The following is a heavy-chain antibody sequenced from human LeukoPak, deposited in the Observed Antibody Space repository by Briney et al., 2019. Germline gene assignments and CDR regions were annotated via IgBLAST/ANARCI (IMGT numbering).Heavy chain of an antibody. J-gene: IGHJ3*02. CDR2: INHSGST. D-gene: IGHD3-9*01. CDR3: ARGARYFDWLLYNAFDI. V-gene: IGHV4-34*01. CDR1: GGSFSGYY. Sequence: PSETLSLTCVVYGGSFSGYYWSWIRQPPGKGLEWIGEINHSGSTNYNPSLKSRVTISVDTSKNQFSLKLSSVTAADMAVYYCARGARYFDWLLYNAFDIWGQGTMVTVSS.